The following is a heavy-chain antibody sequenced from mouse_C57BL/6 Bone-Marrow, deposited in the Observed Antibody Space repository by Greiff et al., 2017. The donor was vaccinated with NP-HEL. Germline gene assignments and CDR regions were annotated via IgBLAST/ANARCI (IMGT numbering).Heavy chain of an antibody. CDR3: ARLDYDGYPYYFDY. J-gene: IGHJ2*01. V-gene: IGHV1-82*01. CDR2: IYPGDGDT. D-gene: IGHD2-3*01. Sequence: QVQLQQSGPELVKPGASVKISCKASGYAFSSSWMNWVKQRPGKGLEWIGRIYPGDGDTNYNGKFKGKATLTADKSSSTAYMQLSSLTSEDSAVYFCARLDYDGYPYYFDYWGQGTTLTVSS. CDR1: GYAFSSSW.